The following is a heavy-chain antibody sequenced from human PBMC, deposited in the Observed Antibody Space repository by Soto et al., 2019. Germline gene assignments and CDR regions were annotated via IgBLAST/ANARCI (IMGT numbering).Heavy chain of an antibody. CDR3: ARGRDGYNPDY. J-gene: IGHJ4*02. V-gene: IGHV3-33*01. CDR1: EFTFRNYG. D-gene: IGHD5-12*01. CDR2: IWYDGSNK. Sequence: QVQLVESGGGVVQPGRSLRLSCAASEFTFRNYGMHWVRQAPGKGLEWMAVIWYDGSNKEYADSVKGLFTISRDNSKNTLYLQMNSLRDEDTAVYYCARGRDGYNPDYWGQGTLVTVSS.